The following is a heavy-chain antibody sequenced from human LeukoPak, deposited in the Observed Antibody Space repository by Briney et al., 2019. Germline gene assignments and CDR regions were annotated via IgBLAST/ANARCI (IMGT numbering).Heavy chain of an antibody. CDR1: GFTFSNYG. Sequence: GGSLRLSCAASGFTFSNYGMHWVRQAPGKGLEWVAFIRYDGSNKYYGDSVKGRFTISRDKSKNTLYLQMNSLRAEDTAVYYCAKDLNFWSNYPRDAFDIWGQGTMVTVSS. D-gene: IGHD3-3*01. CDR3: AKDLNFWSNYPRDAFDI. V-gene: IGHV3-30*02. CDR2: IRYDGSNK. J-gene: IGHJ3*02.